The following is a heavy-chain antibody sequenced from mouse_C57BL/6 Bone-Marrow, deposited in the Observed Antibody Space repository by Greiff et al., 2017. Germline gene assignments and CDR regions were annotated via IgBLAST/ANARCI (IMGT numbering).Heavy chain of an antibody. D-gene: IGHD1-1*01. Sequence: EVMLVESGGGLVKPGGSLKLSCAASGFTFSSYAMSWVRQTPEKRLEWVATISDGGSYTYYPDNVKGRFTISRDNAKNNLYLQMSHLKSEDTAMYYCARDQGGSSRDYGGQGTTLTVSS. CDR1: GFTFSSYA. CDR2: ISDGGSYT. J-gene: IGHJ2*01. V-gene: IGHV5-4*01. CDR3: ARDQGGSSRDY.